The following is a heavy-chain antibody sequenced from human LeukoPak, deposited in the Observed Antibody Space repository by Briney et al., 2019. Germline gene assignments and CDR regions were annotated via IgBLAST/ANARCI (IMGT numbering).Heavy chain of an antibody. D-gene: IGHD1-26*01. CDR3: ARDGSGSGSLFEN. V-gene: IGHV3-66*01. Sequence: GGSLRLSCAASGFTVSSNYMSWVRQAPGKGLEWVSVIYSGGRTYYADSVKGRFTISRDNSKDTLYLQMNSLRAEDTAVYYCARDGSGSGSLFENWGQGTLVTVSS. CDR2: IYSGGRT. CDR1: GFTVSSNY. J-gene: IGHJ4*02.